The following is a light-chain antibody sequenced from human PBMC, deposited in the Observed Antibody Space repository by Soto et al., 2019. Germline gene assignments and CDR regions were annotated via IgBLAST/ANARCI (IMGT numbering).Light chain of an antibody. J-gene: IGKJ3*01. CDR2: DAS. CDR3: QQYDNVPFT. CDR1: QDISNY. Sequence: DIQMTQSPSSLSASVGDRVTITCQASQDISNYLNWYQQKPGKAPKLLIYDASNLETGVTSRFSGSGSGTDFTFNISSLQPEDIATYYCQQYDNVPFTFGPGTKVDIK. V-gene: IGKV1-33*01.